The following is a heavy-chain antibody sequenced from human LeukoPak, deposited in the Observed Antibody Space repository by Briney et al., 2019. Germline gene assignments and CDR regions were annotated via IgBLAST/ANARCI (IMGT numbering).Heavy chain of an antibody. D-gene: IGHD3-10*01. J-gene: IGHJ6*03. CDR2: IKHDGSEKQDGSEK. CDR3: ARSGRGVDSFYFYMDV. CDR1: GFTFSSYA. Sequence: GGSLRLSCAASGFTFSSYALSWVRQAPGKGLEWVANIKHDGSEKQDGSEKNYVDSVKGRFTISRDNAKNSLYLQMNSLRAEDTAVYYCARSGRGVDSFYFYMDVWGKGTAVTVSS. V-gene: IGHV3-7*01.